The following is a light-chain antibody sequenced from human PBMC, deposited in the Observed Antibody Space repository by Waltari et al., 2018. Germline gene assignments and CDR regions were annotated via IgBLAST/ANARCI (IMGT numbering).Light chain of an antibody. CDR3: QLAQRFPF. Sequence: DIQMTQSPSSLSASVGDRVTITCRASQSISSYLNWYQQKPGKAPKLLIYAASSLQSGVPSRFSGSGSGTNFTLTINSLQPEDFATYYCQLAQRFPFFGPGTKVDVK. CDR1: QSISSY. J-gene: IGKJ3*01. V-gene: IGKV1-39*01. CDR2: AAS.